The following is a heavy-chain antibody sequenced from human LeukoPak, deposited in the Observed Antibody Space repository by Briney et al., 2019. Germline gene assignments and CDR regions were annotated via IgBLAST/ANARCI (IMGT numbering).Heavy chain of an antibody. Sequence: PGGSLRLSCIASGFTFDDYAMHWVRQAPGKGLEWVSGTSWNSGSIGYADSVKGRFTISRDNAKNSLYLQMNSLRVEDTAVYYCARDLAAGTSFDYWGQGTLVSVSS. V-gene: IGHV3-9*01. CDR3: ARDLAAGTSFDY. D-gene: IGHD6-13*01. CDR1: GFTFDDYA. CDR2: TSWNSGSI. J-gene: IGHJ4*02.